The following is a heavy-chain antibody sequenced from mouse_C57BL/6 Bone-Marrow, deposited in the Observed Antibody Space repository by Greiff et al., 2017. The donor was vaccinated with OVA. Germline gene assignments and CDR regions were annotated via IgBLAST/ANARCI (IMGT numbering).Heavy chain of an antibody. J-gene: IGHJ2*01. CDR3: ARGGN. V-gene: IGHV1-69*01. CDR2: IDPSDSYT. Sequence: QVQLQQPGAELVMPGASVKLSCKASGYTFTSYWLHWVKQRPGQGLEWIGEIDPSDSYTNYNQKFKGKSTLTVDKSSSTAYMQLSSLTSEDSAVYYCARGGNWGQGTTLTVSS. CDR1: GYTFTSYW.